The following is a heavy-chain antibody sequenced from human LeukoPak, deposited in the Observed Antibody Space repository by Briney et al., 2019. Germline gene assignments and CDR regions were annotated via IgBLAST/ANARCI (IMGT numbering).Heavy chain of an antibody. CDR1: GGSISSSSYY. CDR2: IYYSGST. D-gene: IGHD6-13*01. J-gene: IGHJ6*03. CDR3: ARDLGVGGSSAMDV. Sequence: SETLSLTCTVSGGSISSSSYYWGWIRQPPGKGLEWIGSIYYSGSTYYNPSLKSRVTISVDTSKNQFSLKLTSLTAADTAVYYCARDLGVGGSSAMDVWGKGTTVTLSS. V-gene: IGHV4-39*07.